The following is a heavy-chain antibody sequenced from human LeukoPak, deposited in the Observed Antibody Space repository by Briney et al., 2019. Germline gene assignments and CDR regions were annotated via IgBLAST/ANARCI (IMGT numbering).Heavy chain of an antibody. CDR3: AKVRPSVPSLFGYHFDF. J-gene: IGHJ4*02. V-gene: IGHV3-74*01. Sequence: PGRSLRLSWAASAFTFSSYWMHWVRQAARKWLVWVSRINSDGSSTSYAVSVKGRFTISRDNAKNTLYLQMNSLRAEDTAVYYCAKVRPSVPSLFGYHFDFWGPGTLVTVSS. CDR2: INSDGSST. CDR1: AFTFSSYW. D-gene: IGHD3-10*01.